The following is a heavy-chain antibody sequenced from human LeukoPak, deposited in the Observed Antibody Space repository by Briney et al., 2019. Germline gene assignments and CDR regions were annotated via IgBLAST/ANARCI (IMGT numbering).Heavy chain of an antibody. J-gene: IGHJ4*02. CDR1: GYSISSGYY. CDR3: ARVHEGDISSYYFDY. Sequence: SETLSLTCAVSGYSISSGYYWGWIRQPPGKGLEWIGRIYHSGSTYYNPSLKSRVTISVDTSKNQFSLRLSSVTAADTAIYYCARVHEGDISSYYFDYWGQGTLVTVSS. D-gene: IGHD6-6*01. CDR2: IYHSGST. V-gene: IGHV4-38-2*01.